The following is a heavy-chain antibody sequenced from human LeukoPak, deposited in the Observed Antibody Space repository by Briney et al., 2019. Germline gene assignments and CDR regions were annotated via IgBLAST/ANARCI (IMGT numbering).Heavy chain of an antibody. V-gene: IGHV1-46*01. Sequence: GASVKVSCKASGYTFTSYYVHWVRQAPGQGLEWMGAINPSGGSTSYAQKFQGRVTMTRDTSTSTVYMELSSLRSEDTAVYYCARHGAVVPAALYYYGMDVWGQGTTVTVSS. CDR3: ARHGAVVPAALYYYGMDV. J-gene: IGHJ6*02. D-gene: IGHD2-2*01. CDR2: INPSGGST. CDR1: GYTFTSYY.